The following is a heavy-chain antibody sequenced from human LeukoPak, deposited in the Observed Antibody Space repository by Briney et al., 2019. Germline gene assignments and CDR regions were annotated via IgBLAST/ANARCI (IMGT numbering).Heavy chain of an antibody. J-gene: IGHJ6*02. CDR1: GYTFTSYG. Sequence: ASVKVSCKASGYTFTSYGISWVRQAPGQGLEWMGWISAYNGSTNYAQKLQGRVTMTTDTSTSTAYMELRSLRSDDTAVYYCARDPPSIAARPYYYYYGMDVWGQGTTVTVSS. CDR3: ARDPPSIAARPYYYYYGMDV. CDR2: ISAYNGST. D-gene: IGHD6-6*01. V-gene: IGHV1-18*01.